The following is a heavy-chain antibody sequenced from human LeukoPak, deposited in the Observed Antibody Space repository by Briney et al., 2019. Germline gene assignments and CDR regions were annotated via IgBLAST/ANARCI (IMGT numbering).Heavy chain of an antibody. Sequence: GMSLRLSCAASGFTFSNYAMHWVRQAPGKGLEWVAVISFDGSKKYYADSVKGRFTISRDNSKNTLFLQMNSLRAEDTAVYFCARDLGTTGAFEYWGQGTLVTVSS. CDR1: GFTFSNYA. J-gene: IGHJ4*02. V-gene: IGHV3-30-3*01. CDR3: ARDLGTTGAFEY. CDR2: ISFDGSKK. D-gene: IGHD1-7*01.